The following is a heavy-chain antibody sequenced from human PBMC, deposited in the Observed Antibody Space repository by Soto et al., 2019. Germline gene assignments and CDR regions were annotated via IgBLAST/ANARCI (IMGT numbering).Heavy chain of an antibody. CDR3: SRDSSMRSFNALDI. Sequence: ASVKVSCKASGYTFTYYAIHWVRQAPGQRLEWMGWINADNGNTNYSQKFQGWVTMTRDTSTSTAYMELSRLRSDDTAVYYCSRDSSMRSFNALDIWGQGTMVTVSS. CDR1: GYTFTYYA. D-gene: IGHD1-26*01. V-gene: IGHV1-3*01. CDR2: INADNGNT. J-gene: IGHJ3*02.